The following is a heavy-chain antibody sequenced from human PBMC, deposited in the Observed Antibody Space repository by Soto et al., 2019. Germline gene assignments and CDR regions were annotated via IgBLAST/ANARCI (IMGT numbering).Heavy chain of an antibody. J-gene: IGHJ4*02. CDR1: GGTFSSYT. Sequence: SVKVSCKASGGTFSSYTISWVRQAPGQGLEWMGRIIPILGIANYAQKFQGRVTITADKSTSTAYMELSSLRSEDTAVYYCARGYPDDYGDYDYFDYWGQGTLVTVSS. CDR3: ARGYPDDYGDYDYFDY. CDR2: IIPILGIA. D-gene: IGHD4-17*01. V-gene: IGHV1-69*02.